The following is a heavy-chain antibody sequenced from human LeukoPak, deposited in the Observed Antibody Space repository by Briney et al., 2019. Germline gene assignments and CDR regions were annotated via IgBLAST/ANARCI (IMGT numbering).Heavy chain of an antibody. CDR3: AKDDGYSYGGYFDY. Sequence: GRSLRLSCAASGFTFSSYGMHWVRQAPGKGLEWVAVISYDGSNKYYADSVKGRFTISRDNSKNTLYLQMNSLRAEDPAVYYCAKDDGYSYGGYFDYWGQGTLVTVSS. V-gene: IGHV3-30*18. D-gene: IGHD5-18*01. CDR1: GFTFSSYG. J-gene: IGHJ4*02. CDR2: ISYDGSNK.